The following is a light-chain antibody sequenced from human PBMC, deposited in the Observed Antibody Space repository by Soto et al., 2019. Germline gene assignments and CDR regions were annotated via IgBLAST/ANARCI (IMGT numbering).Light chain of an antibody. CDR3: QQYGSSPWT. CDR1: QSVSSNY. Sequence: EIVLTQSPGTLSLSPGERATLSCRASQSVSSNYLAWYQQKPGQAPRPLIYGASSRATGIPDRFSGSGAGTDFTLTIGRLESEDFAVYYCQQYGSSPWTFGQGTKV. J-gene: IGKJ1*01. V-gene: IGKV3-20*01. CDR2: GAS.